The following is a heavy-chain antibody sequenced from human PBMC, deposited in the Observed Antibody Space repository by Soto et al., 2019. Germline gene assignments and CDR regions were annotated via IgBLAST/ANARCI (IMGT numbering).Heavy chain of an antibody. Sequence: SETLSLTCTVSGASISSSSYYWGWIRQPPGKGLEWIGSIYYRGSTYYNPSLKSRVTISVDTSRNQFSLKLSSVTAADTAVYFCSYSSSPWYFDYWGQGTLVTVSS. D-gene: IGHD6-13*01. J-gene: IGHJ4*02. CDR2: IYYRGST. CDR1: GASISSSSYY. CDR3: SYSSSPWYFDY. V-gene: IGHV4-39*01.